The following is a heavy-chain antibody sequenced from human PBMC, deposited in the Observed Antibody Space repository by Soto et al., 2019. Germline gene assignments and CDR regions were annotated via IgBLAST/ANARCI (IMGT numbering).Heavy chain of an antibody. V-gene: IGHV3-21*01. Sequence: EVQLVESGGGLVKPGGSLRLSCAASGFTFSSYSMNWVRQAPGKVLEWVSSISSSSSYIYYADSVKGRFTISRDNAKNSLYLQMNSLRAEDTAVYYCARLGIVVVPAGDDYWGQGTLVTVSS. D-gene: IGHD2-2*01. CDR1: GFTFSSYS. CDR2: ISSSSSYI. J-gene: IGHJ4*02. CDR3: ARLGIVVVPAGDDY.